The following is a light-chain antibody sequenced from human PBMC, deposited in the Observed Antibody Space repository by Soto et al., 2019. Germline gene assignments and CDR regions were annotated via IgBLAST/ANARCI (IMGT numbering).Light chain of an antibody. CDR1: QSISSY. J-gene: IGKJ1*01. V-gene: IGKV1-39*01. Sequence: DTPMTQSPSSLSAYVGDRVTITCRASQSISSYLNWYQQKPGKAPKLLIYDASSLESGVPSRFSGSGSGADFTLTISRLEPEDFAVYYCQQYGISPWTFGQGTKVDIK. CDR2: DAS. CDR3: QQYGISPWT.